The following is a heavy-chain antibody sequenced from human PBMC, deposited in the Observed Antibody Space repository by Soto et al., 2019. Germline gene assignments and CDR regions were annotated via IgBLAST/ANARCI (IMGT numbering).Heavy chain of an antibody. V-gene: IGHV4-59*11. Sequence: QVQLQESGPGLVKPSETLSLTCTVSGGSINNHYWSWIRQPPGKGLEWLGYVYYNGITNYNPSLESRVTMSVDTSKNQVSLNLTSLTAADTAIYFCTRANWYSEYWGQGTLVTASS. CDR3: TRANWYSEY. CDR1: GGSINNHY. CDR2: VYYNGIT. D-gene: IGHD7-27*01. J-gene: IGHJ4*02.